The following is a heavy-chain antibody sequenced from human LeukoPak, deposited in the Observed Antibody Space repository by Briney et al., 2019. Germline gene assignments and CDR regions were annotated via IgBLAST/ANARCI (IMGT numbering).Heavy chain of an antibody. J-gene: IGHJ6*04. CDR3: ARAVVANSYDYYGVDV. CDR2: TYYRSKWYN. D-gene: IGHD2-15*01. V-gene: IGHV6-1*01. CDR1: GDTVSSNRAS. Sequence: SQTLSLTCAISGDTVSSNRASWNWIRQSPSRCLECLGRTYYRSKWYNDYAVSVKSRITINPDTSKNQFSLLLNSVTPEDTAVYYCARAVVANSYDYYGVDVWGEGTTVTVSS.